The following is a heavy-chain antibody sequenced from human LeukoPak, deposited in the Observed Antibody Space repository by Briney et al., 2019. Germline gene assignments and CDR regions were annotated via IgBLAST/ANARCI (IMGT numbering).Heavy chain of an antibody. J-gene: IGHJ4*02. CDR3: AIHTGTNSFFDF. Sequence: GASLNISCQASGYTFIGYYIHWGRQAPVQGLEWMGWIHPNSVDTNYAQSFQGRVTMTRDTSINTAHMELSRLRSNDTAIYYCAIHTGTNSFFDFWGQGTLVTVSS. V-gene: IGHV1-2*02. D-gene: IGHD3-10*01. CDR1: GYTFIGYY. CDR2: IHPNSVDT.